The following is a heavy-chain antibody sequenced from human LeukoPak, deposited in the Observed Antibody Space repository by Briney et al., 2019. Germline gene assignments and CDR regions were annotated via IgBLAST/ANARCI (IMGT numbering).Heavy chain of an antibody. V-gene: IGHV1-2*02. D-gene: IGHD2-21*01. Sequence: ASVKVSCKTSGYSFTDYYMHWVRQAPGQGLEWMGWINPNSGGTSSAQKFQGRVTMTRDTSITTVYMQVRWLTSDDTAIYYCARADRLHGGPYLIGPWGQGTLVTVSS. CDR1: GYSFTDYY. CDR3: ARADRLHGGPYLIGP. CDR2: INPNSGGT. J-gene: IGHJ5*02.